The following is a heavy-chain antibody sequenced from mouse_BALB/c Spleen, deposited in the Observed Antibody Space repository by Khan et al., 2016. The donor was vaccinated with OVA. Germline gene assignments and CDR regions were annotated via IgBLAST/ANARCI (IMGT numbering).Heavy chain of an antibody. D-gene: IGHD1-1*01. CDR3: ARGKYYGYYFDY. J-gene: IGHJ2*01. CDR1: GYSITSGYA. Sequence: VQLKESGPGLVKPSQSLSLTCTVTGYSITSGYAWNWIRQFPGNKLEWMGYISHSGVTSYTPSLKSRIAITRDTSKNQYFLQLNSVTTEYTATYYCARGKYYGYYFDYWGQGTTPTVSS. V-gene: IGHV3-2*02. CDR2: ISHSGVT.